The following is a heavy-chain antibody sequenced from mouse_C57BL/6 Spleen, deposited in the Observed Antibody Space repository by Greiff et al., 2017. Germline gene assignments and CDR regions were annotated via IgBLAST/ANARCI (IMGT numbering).Heavy chain of an antibody. CDR3: ARDDYRDYYAMDY. Sequence: VQLQQSGAELVKPGASVKISCKASGYAFSSYWMNWVKQRPGKGLEWIGQIYPGDGDTNYNGKFKGKATLTADKSSSTAYMQLISLTSEDSAVYFCARDDYRDYYAMDYWGQGTSVTVSS. CDR2: IYPGDGDT. V-gene: IGHV1-80*01. CDR1: GYAFSSYW. J-gene: IGHJ4*01. D-gene: IGHD2-14*01.